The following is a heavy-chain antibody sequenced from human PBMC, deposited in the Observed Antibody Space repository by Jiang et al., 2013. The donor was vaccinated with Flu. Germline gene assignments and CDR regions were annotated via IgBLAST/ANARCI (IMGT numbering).Heavy chain of an antibody. CDR2: IYYSGST. Sequence: PGLVKPSETLSLTCTVPGGSISSGGYYWSWIRQHPGKGLEWIGYIYYSGSTYYNPSLKSRVTISVDTSKNQFSLKLSSVTAADTAVYYCARGQGYGSGSPTVGSYFDYWGQGTLVTVSS. D-gene: IGHD3-10*01. V-gene: IGHV4-31*03. CDR3: ARGQGYGSGSPTVGSYFDY. CDR1: GGSISSGGYY. J-gene: IGHJ4*02.